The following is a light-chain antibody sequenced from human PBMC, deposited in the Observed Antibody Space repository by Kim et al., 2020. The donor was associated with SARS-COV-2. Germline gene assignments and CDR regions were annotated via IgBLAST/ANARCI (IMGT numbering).Light chain of an antibody. CDR2: DAS. J-gene: IGKJ3*01. CDR1: QDISNY. Sequence: DIQMTQSPSSLSASVGDRVTITCQASQDISNYLNWYQQKPGKAPKLLIYDASNLETGVPSRFSGSGSGTDFTFTISSLQPEDIATYYSQQYVNLPLSFGPGTKVDIK. V-gene: IGKV1-33*01. CDR3: QQYVNLPLS.